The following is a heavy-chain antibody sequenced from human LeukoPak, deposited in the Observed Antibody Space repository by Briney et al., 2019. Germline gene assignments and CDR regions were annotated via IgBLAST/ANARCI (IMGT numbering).Heavy chain of an antibody. CDR2: MNPNSGNT. CDR3: AREHNGYYDFWSGYYEYYFDY. D-gene: IGHD3-3*01. V-gene: IGHV1-8*01. J-gene: IGHJ4*02. Sequence: ASVKVSCKASGYTFTSYDINWVRQATGQGLEWMGWMNPNSGNTGYAQKFQGRVTMTRNTSISTAYMELSSLRSEDTAVCYCAREHNGYYDFWSGYYEYYFDYWGQGTLVTVSS. CDR1: GYTFTSYD.